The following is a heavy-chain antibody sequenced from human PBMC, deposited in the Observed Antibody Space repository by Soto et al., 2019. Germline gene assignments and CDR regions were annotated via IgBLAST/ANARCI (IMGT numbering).Heavy chain of an antibody. CDR2: IYSGGST. V-gene: IGHV3-53*01. Sequence: GGSLRLSCAASGFTVSSNYMSWVRQAPGKGLEWVSVIYSGGSTYYADSVKGRFTISRDNSKNTLYLQMNSLRAEDTAVYYCARSGDTAMVPFDYWGQGTLVTVSS. CDR3: ARSGDTAMVPFDY. D-gene: IGHD5-18*01. CDR1: GFTVSSNY. J-gene: IGHJ4*02.